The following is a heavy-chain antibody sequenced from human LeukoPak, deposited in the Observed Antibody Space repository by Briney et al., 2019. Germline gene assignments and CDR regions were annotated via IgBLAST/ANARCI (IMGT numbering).Heavy chain of an antibody. CDR1: GYTFSSYA. V-gene: IGHV3-64*01. Sequence: GGSLRLSCAASGYTFSSYAMHWVRQAPGKGLQYVSAISSNGGSTYYANSVKGRFTISRDNSKNTLYLQMGSLRAEDMAVYYCARGGYGRFLEWLPGYFDYWGQGTLVTVSS. CDR3: ARGGYGRFLEWLPGYFDY. J-gene: IGHJ4*02. D-gene: IGHD3-3*01. CDR2: ISSNGGST.